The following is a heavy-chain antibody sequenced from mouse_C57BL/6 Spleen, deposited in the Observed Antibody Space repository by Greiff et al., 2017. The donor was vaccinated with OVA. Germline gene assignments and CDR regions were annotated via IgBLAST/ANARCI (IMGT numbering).Heavy chain of an antibody. D-gene: IGHD1-1*01. CDR3: ARDDDYYGSSFDV. V-gene: IGHV7-1*01. CDR2: SRNKANDYTT. Sequence: EVKLVESGGGLVQSGRSLRLSCATSGFTFSDFYMEWVRQAPGKGLEWIAASRNKANDYTTEYSASVKGRFIVSRDTSQSILYLQMNALRAEDTAIYYCARDDDYYGSSFDVWGTGTTVTVSS. CDR1: GFTFSDFY. J-gene: IGHJ1*03.